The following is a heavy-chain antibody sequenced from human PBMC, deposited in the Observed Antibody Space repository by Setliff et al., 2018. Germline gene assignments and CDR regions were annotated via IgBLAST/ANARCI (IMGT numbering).Heavy chain of an antibody. Sequence: SETLSLTCTVSGGSISSYYWTWTRQPAGKGLEWIGRIYTSGSINYNPSLKSRLTISRDTSKNQVSLKLNSVTATDTAVYYRARDLGHGGDSDYWGQGILVTVSS. CDR1: GGSISSYY. CDR3: ARDLGHGGDSDY. J-gene: IGHJ4*02. V-gene: IGHV4-4*07. CDR2: IYTSGSI. D-gene: IGHD2-21*02.